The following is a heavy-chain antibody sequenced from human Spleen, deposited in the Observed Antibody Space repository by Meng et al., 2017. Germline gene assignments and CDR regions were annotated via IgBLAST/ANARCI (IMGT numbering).Heavy chain of an antibody. J-gene: IGHJ4*02. Sequence: QGQLQGAGPGRVKPSGPLSLTCAVSGGSISRSNWWSWVRQSPGKGLEWIGEIYDGGSTNYNPSLKSRVTISVDKSKNQFSLKLSSVTAADTAVYYCARVGSSSWFVADWGQGTLVTVSS. CDR1: GGSISRSNW. D-gene: IGHD6-13*01. V-gene: IGHV4-4*02. CDR3: ARVGSSSWFVAD. CDR2: IYDGGST.